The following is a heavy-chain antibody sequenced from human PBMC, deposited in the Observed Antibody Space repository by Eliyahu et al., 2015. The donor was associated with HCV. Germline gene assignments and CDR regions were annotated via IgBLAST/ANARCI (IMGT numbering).Heavy chain of an antibody. J-gene: IGHJ6*02. V-gene: IGHV4-34*01. Sequence: IRQPPGKGLEWIGEINHSGSTNYNPSLKSRVTISVDTSKNQFSLKLSSVTAADTAVYYCARVSMAARPGRGGYGMDVWGQG. CDR2: INHSGST. D-gene: IGHD6-6*01. CDR3: ARVSMAARPGRGGYGMDV.